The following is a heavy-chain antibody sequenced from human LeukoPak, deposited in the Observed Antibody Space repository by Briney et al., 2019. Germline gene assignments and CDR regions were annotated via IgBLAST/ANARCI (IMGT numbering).Heavy chain of an antibody. CDR2: ISGGIMINT. D-gene: IGHD3-16*02. CDR3: AKDPVVGAPHVFDI. V-gene: IGHV3-23*01. Sequence: PGGSLRLSCAVSGFTITSWSMNWVRQAPGKGLEWVAAISGGIMINTYYTDSVKGRFTISRDNSKNTLYLQMNSLRDDDTAVYYCAKDPVVGAPHVFDIWGQGTMVTVSS. J-gene: IGHJ3*02. CDR1: GFTITSWS.